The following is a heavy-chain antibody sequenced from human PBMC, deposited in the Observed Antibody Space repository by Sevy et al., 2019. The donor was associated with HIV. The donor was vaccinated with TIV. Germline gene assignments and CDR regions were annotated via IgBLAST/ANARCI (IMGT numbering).Heavy chain of an antibody. CDR2: IYYSGST. D-gene: IGHD4-17*01. V-gene: IGHV4-59*11. J-gene: IGHJ6*02. Sequence: GSLRLSCAASGFIFSSHGMNWVRQAPGKGLEWIGYIYYSGSTNYNPSLKSRVTISVDTSKNQFSLKLSSVTAADTAVYYCARSDGLGMDVWGQGTTVTVSS. CDR3: ARSDGLGMDV. CDR1: GFIFSSHG.